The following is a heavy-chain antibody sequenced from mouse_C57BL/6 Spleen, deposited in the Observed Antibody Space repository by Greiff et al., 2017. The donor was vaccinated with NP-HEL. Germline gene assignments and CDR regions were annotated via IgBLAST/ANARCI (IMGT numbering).Heavy chain of an antibody. D-gene: IGHD2-4*01. CDR2: INPNNGGT. J-gene: IGHJ3*01. CDR3: ARVITEGVAWFAY. V-gene: IGHV1-18*01. Sequence: EVQLQQSGPELVKPGASVKIPCKASGYTFTDYNMDWVKQSHGKSLEWIGDINPNNGGTIYNQKFKGKATLTVDKSSSTAYMELRSLTSEDTAVYYCARVITEGVAWFAYWGQGTLVTVSA. CDR1: GYTFTDYN.